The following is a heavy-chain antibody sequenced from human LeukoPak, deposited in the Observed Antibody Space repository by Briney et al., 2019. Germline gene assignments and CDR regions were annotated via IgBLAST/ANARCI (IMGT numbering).Heavy chain of an antibody. D-gene: IGHD3-10*01. Sequence: ASVKVSCKASGYIFTDYYMHWVRQAPGQELGWMGRINPNSGGTNYAQKFQGRVTMTRDTSISTAYTELSSLRSEDTATYYCVRGSHYYYYYMDVWGKGTTVTVSS. CDR3: VRGSHYYYYYMDV. CDR2: INPNSGGT. J-gene: IGHJ6*03. CDR1: GYIFTDYY. V-gene: IGHV1/OR15-1*01.